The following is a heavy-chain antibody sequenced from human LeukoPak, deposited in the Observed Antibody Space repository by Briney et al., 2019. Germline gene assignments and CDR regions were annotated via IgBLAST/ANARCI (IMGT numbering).Heavy chain of an antibody. J-gene: IGHJ2*01. Sequence: SETLSLTCTVSGGSISSYYWSWIRQPPGKGLEWIGYIYYSGSTNYNPSLKSRVTISVDTSKNQFSLKLSSVTAADTAVFYCARDRGGAAGFRSWYFDLWGRGTLVAVSS. D-gene: IGHD6-13*01. V-gene: IGHV4-59*12. CDR3: ARDRGGAAGFRSWYFDL. CDR1: GGSISSYY. CDR2: IYYSGST.